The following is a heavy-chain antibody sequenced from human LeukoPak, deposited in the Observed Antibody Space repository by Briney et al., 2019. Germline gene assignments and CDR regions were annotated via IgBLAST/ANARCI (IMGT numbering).Heavy chain of an antibody. Sequence: GGSLRLSCAASGFTFSSYAMSWVRQAPGKGLEWVSAISGSGGSTYYADSVKGRFTISRDNARNSLYLQMNSLRAEDTAVYYCASVFAPTGGYGMDVWGQGTTVTVSS. V-gene: IGHV3-23*01. CDR3: ASVFAPTGGYGMDV. CDR2: ISGSGGST. J-gene: IGHJ6*02. D-gene: IGHD2-8*02. CDR1: GFTFSSYA.